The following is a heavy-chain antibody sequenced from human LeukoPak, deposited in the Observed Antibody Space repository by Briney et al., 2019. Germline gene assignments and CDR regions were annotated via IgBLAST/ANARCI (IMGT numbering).Heavy chain of an antibody. CDR3: ARATLSDYYFNY. CDR2: INPSGGST. CDR1: GYTFTSYY. Sequence: ASVKVSRKASGYTFTSYYMHWVRQAPGQGLEWMGIINPSGGSTSYAQKFQGRVTMTRDTSTNTVYMELSSLRSEDTAVYFCARATLSDYYFNYWGQGTLVTVSS. V-gene: IGHV1-46*01. J-gene: IGHJ4*02.